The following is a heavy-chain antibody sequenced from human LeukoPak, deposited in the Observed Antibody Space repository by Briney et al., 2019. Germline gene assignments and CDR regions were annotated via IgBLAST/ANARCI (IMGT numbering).Heavy chain of an antibody. CDR3: ARTPAAARLVDVFDI. CDR2: INWNGDNT. CDR1: EFPFDDYG. Sequence: GGSLRLSCAASEFPFDDYGMNWVRQAPGKGLEWVSGINWNGDNTDYADSVKGRFTISRDNANNSLYLQMNSLRAEDTALYHCARTPAAARLVDVFDIWGQGTMVTVSS. V-gene: IGHV3-20*01. D-gene: IGHD6-13*01. J-gene: IGHJ3*02.